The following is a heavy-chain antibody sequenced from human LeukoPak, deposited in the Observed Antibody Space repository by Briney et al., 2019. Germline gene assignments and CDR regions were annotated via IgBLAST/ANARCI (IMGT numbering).Heavy chain of an antibody. J-gene: IGHJ4*02. CDR2: INPNSGGT. V-gene: IGHV1-2*06. CDR3: ARVKDDYVWGSYSY. CDR1: GYTFTCYY. Sequence: ASVKVSCKASGYTFTCYYMHWVRQAPGQGLECIGRINPNSGGTNYAQKFQGRVTMTRDTSISTAYMELSRLRSDDTAVYYCARVKDDYVWGSYSYWGQGTLVTVSS. D-gene: IGHD3-16*01.